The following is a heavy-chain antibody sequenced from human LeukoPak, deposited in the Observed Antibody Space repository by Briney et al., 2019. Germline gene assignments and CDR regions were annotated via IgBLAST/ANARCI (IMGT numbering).Heavy chain of an antibody. D-gene: IGHD4-17*01. CDR2: IYYSGST. J-gene: IGHJ4*02. V-gene: IGHV4-59*08. CDR1: GGSISSYD. Sequence: SETLSLTCTVSGGSISSYDWSWIRQPPGKGLEWIGYIYYSGSTNYNPSLKSRVTISVDTSKNQFSLRLNSVTAADTAVYYCARGPTVTTDYWGQGTLVTVSS. CDR3: ARGPTVTTDY.